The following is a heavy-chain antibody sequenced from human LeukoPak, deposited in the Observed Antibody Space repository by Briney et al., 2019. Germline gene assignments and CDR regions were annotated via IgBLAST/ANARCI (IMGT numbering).Heavy chain of an antibody. V-gene: IGHV1-18*01. Sequence: ASVKVSCRASGYTFTSYGISWVRQAPGQGLEWMGWISAYNGNTNYAQKLQGRVTVTTDTSTSTAYMELRSLRSDDTAVYYCALIVCDSSGYPGHYYYYGMDVWGQGTTVTVSS. CDR3: ALIVCDSSGYPGHYYYYGMDV. J-gene: IGHJ6*02. CDR1: GYTFTSYG. CDR2: ISAYNGNT. D-gene: IGHD3-22*01.